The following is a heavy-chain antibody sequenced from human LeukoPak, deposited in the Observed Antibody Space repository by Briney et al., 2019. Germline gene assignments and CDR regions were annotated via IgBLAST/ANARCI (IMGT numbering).Heavy chain of an antibody. CDR3: AKTVWGNSYPDY. V-gene: IGHV3-30*02. D-gene: IGHD4-23*01. CDR2: IRYDGSNK. Sequence: PGGSLRLSCAASGFTFSSYGMHWVRQAPGKGLEWVAFIRYDGSNKYYADSVKGRFTISRDNSKNTLYLQTNSLRAEDTAVYYCAKTVWGNSYPDYWGQGTLVTVSS. CDR1: GFTFSSYG. J-gene: IGHJ4*02.